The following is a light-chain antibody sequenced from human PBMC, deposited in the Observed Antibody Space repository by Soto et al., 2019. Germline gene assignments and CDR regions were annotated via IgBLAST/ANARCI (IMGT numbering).Light chain of an antibody. CDR3: CSYAGSSTYV. CDR2: EVS. CDR1: SSDVGSYNH. V-gene: IGLV2-23*02. Sequence: QSALTQPASVSGSPGQSITISCTGTSSDVGSYNHVSWYQQHPGKAPKLMIYEVSKRPSGVSFRFSGSKSGNTASLTISGLQAEDEADYYCCSYAGSSTYVFGTGTKVTVL. J-gene: IGLJ1*01.